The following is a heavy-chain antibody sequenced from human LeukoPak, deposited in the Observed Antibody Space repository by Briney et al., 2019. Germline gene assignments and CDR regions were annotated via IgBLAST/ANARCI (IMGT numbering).Heavy chain of an antibody. CDR2: IYYSGST. CDR1: GDSITSYF. CDR3: ARAGNTWFDP. Sequence: SETLSLTCTVSGDSITSYFWSWIRQPPGRGLEWIGYIYYSGSTTYSPSLKSRVTISVDTSKNQFSLKLSSVTAADTAVYYCARAGNTWFDPWGQGTLVIVSS. J-gene: IGHJ5*02. V-gene: IGHV4-59*08.